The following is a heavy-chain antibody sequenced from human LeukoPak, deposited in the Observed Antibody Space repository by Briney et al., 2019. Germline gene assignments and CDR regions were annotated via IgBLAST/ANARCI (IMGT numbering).Heavy chain of an antibody. CDR1: GFTFSSYG. Sequence: QPGGSLRLSCAASGFTFSSYGMSWVRQAPGKGLEWVSAISGSGGSTYYADSVKGRFTISRDNSKNTLYLQMNSLRAEDTAVYYCAKDPRMTTVTLFDYWGQGTLVTVSS. V-gene: IGHV3-23*01. D-gene: IGHD4-17*01. J-gene: IGHJ4*02. CDR3: AKDPRMTTVTLFDY. CDR2: ISGSGGST.